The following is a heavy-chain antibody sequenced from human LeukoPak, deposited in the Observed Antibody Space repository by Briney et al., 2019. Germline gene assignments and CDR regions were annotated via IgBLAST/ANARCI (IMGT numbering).Heavy chain of an antibody. CDR3: AKDVPGTYTPIFDP. D-gene: IGHD1-26*01. CDR2: ISWNSGDI. Sequence: GGSLRLSCAASGFTFENYAMYWVRHAPGKGLEWVSFISWNSGDIHYADSVKGRFTISRDNAKNSLYLQMTSLRLEDTALYNCAKDVPGTYTPIFDPWGQGTLVTVSS. CDR1: GFTFENYA. J-gene: IGHJ5*02. V-gene: IGHV3-9*01.